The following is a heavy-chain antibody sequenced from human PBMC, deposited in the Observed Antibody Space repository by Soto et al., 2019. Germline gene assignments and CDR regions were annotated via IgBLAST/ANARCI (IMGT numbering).Heavy chain of an antibody. V-gene: IGHV3-30-3*01. J-gene: IGHJ6*02. Sequence: QVQLVESGGGVVQPGRSLRLSCAASGFTFSSYAMHWVRQAPGKGLEWVAVISYDGSNKYYADSVKGRFTISRDNSKNTLYLQMNSLRAEDTAVYYCARGATSEVYYGMDVWGQGTTVTVSS. CDR2: ISYDGSNK. CDR3: ARGATSEVYYGMDV. CDR1: GFTFSSYA.